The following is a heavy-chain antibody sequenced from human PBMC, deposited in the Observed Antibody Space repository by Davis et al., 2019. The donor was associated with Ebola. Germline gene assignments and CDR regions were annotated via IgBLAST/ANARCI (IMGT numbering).Heavy chain of an antibody. CDR2: VSYRGST. CDR3: AAGRIAVAGVDY. CDR1: GGSVSSGSYY. J-gene: IGHJ4*02. Sequence: SETLSLSCTVSGGSVSSGSYYWSWIRQPPGKGLEWIGYVSYRGSTNYNPSLKSRVTISVDTSKNQFSLKLSSVTAADTAVYYCAAGRIAVAGVDYWGQGTLVTVSS. V-gene: IGHV4-61*01. D-gene: IGHD6-19*01.